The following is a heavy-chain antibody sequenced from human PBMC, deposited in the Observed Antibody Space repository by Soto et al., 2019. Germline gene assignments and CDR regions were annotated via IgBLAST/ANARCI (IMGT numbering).Heavy chain of an antibody. CDR1: GGSFSGYY. J-gene: IGHJ5*02. V-gene: IGHV4-34*01. CDR2: INHSGST. Sequence: QVQLQQWGAGLWKPSETLSLTCAVYGGSFSGYYWSWIRQPPGKGLEWIGEINHSGSTNYNPSLKSRVTISVDTSKNQFSLKLSSVTAADTAVYYCARGYYYGSGSSRWFDPWGQGTLVTVSS. CDR3: ARGYYYGSGSSRWFDP. D-gene: IGHD3-10*01.